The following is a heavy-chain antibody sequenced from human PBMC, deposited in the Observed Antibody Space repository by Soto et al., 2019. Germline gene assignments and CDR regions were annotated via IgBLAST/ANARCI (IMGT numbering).Heavy chain of an antibody. V-gene: IGHV4-30-2*02. J-gene: IGHJ4*02. CDR1: GGSISSGGYS. CDR3: AATPRY. Sequence: PSETLSLTCAVSGGSISSGGYSWSWIRQPPGKGLEWIGYIYHSGSTYYNPSLKSRVTISVETSKNQISLNLIFVTAADTAVYYCAATPRYSGQGTLVTVSS. CDR2: IYHSGST.